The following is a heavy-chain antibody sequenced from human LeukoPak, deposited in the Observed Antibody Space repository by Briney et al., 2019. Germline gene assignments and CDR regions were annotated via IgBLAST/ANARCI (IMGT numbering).Heavy chain of an antibody. CDR1: GGSISGYY. J-gene: IGHJ3*02. Sequence: PSETLSLTCTVSGGSISGYYWSWIRQPPGKGLEWIGYIYYSGGTTYNPSLSSRVTMSVDTSKNQFSLKLSSVTAADTAVFYCARGPMVPLWAFDIWGQGTVVTVSS. CDR2: IYYSGGT. V-gene: IGHV4-59*01. CDR3: ARGPMVPLWAFDI. D-gene: IGHD2-8*01.